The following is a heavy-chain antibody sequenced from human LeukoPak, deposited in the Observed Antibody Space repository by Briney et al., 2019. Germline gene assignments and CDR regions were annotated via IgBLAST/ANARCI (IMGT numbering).Heavy chain of an antibody. J-gene: IGHJ4*02. Sequence: GGSLRLSCAASGFTFSSHAMHWVRQAPGKGLEWVAVISYDGGNKYYADSVKGRFTISRDNSKNTLYLQMNSLRAEGTAVYYCARPVPYSYSSSFDYWGQGTLVTVSS. D-gene: IGHD6-13*01. CDR1: GFTFSSHA. CDR2: ISYDGGNK. CDR3: ARPVPYSYSSSFDY. V-gene: IGHV3-30-3*01.